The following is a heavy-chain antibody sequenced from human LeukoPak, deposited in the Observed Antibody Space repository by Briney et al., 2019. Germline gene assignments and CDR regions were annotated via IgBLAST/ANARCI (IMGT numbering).Heavy chain of an antibody. J-gene: IGHJ4*02. CDR3: AKGTWGGYYFDC. CDR1: GFTFSSYA. Sequence: GGSLRLSCAASGFTFSSYAMTWVRQGPGKGLDWVSAISTSGSNTYYADSAKGRFTISRDNSKNTLYLQMNSLRAEDTAIYYCAKGTWGGYYFDCWGQGTLVTVSS. D-gene: IGHD3-16*01. V-gene: IGHV3-23*01. CDR2: ISTSGSNT.